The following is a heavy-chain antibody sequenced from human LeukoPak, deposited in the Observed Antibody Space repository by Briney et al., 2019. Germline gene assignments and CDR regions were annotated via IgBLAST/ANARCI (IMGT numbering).Heavy chain of an antibody. CDR1: GFTFSSYS. CDR3: ARDLYGDDILTGYAPFGY. CDR2: ISSSSSYI. D-gene: IGHD3-9*01. J-gene: IGHJ4*02. V-gene: IGHV3-21*01. Sequence: GGSLRLSCAASGFTFSSYSMNWVRQAPGKGLEWVSSISSSSSYIYYADSVKGRFTISRDNAKNSLYLQMNSLRAEDTAVYYCARDLYGDDILTGYAPFGYWGQGTLVTVSS.